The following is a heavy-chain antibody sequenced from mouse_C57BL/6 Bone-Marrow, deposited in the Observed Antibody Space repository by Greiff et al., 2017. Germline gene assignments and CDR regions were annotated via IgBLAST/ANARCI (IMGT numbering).Heavy chain of an antibody. CDR1: GYTFTSYG. Sequence: VQLQQSGAELARPGASVKLSCKASGYTFTSYGISWVKQRTGQGLEWIGEIYPRSGNTYYNEKFKGKATLTADKSSSTAYMELRSLTSEDSAVYFCARGDYYGSSYGRFAYWGQGTLVTVSA. D-gene: IGHD1-1*01. V-gene: IGHV1-81*01. CDR3: ARGDYYGSSYGRFAY. CDR2: IYPRSGNT. J-gene: IGHJ3*01.